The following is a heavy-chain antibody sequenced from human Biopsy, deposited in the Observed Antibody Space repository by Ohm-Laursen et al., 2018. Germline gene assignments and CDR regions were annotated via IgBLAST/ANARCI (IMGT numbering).Heavy chain of an antibody. CDR3: ARATNSTGWPYYYFYGMDV. D-gene: IGHD2/OR15-2a*01. CDR2: IYYSGST. J-gene: IGHJ6*02. V-gene: IGHV4-59*01. CDR1: GGSISSDY. Sequence: SQTLSLTCTASGGSISSDYWSWIRQTPGKGLEWIGYIYYSGSTNYNPSLKSRVTISVDTSKNQFSLGLNSVTAADTAVYYCARATNSTGWPYYYFYGMDVWGQGTTVTVSS.